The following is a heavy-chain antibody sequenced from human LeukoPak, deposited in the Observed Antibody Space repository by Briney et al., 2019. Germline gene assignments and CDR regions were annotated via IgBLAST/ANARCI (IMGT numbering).Heavy chain of an antibody. CDR1: GDSSSSGDYF. D-gene: IGHD6-13*01. J-gene: IGHJ4*02. Sequence: SETLSLTCTVSGDSSSSGDYFWNWIRQPPGKGLEWIGYISDSGSTNYNPSLKSRVTISVDTSKNQFSLKLSSVTAADTAVYYCASNSSWFEYWGQGTLVTVSS. CDR2: ISDSGST. V-gene: IGHV4-61*08. CDR3: ASNSSWFEY.